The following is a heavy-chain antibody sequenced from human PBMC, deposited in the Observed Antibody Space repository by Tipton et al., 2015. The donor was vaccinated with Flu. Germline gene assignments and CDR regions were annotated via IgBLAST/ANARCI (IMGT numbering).Heavy chain of an antibody. Sequence: TLSLTCAVNGGSFSGYYWSWIRQPPGKGLEWIGSIYHSGSTYYNPSLKSRVTISVDTSKNQFSLKLSSVTAADTAVYYCARQHDYVWGSYRRDDYWGQGTLVTVSS. CDR3: ARQHDYVWGSYRRDDY. V-gene: IGHV4-34*01. D-gene: IGHD3-16*02. J-gene: IGHJ4*02. CDR2: IYHSGST. CDR1: GGSFSGYY.